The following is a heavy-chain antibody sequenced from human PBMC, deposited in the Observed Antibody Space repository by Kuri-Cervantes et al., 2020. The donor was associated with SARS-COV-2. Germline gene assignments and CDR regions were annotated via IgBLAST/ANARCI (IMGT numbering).Heavy chain of an antibody. CDR2: ISAYNGNT. Sequence: AAVKIFCKAAGYTFTSYGISWVRQAPGQGLEWIGCISAYNGNTNYAQKLKGRVTMTTDTSTSTAYMELRGLRSDDTAVYYCARDTLTTVVPAAPGEWFDPWGQGTLVTVSS. V-gene: IGHV1-18*01. CDR3: ARDTLTTVVPAAPGEWFDP. J-gene: IGHJ5*02. CDR1: GYTFTSYG. D-gene: IGHD2-2*01.